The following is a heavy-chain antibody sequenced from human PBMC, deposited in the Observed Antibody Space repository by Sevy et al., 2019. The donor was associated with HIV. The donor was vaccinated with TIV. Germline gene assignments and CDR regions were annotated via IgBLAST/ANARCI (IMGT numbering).Heavy chain of an antibody. CDR1: GFTFSKYP. CDR2: ISSSSNYI. J-gene: IGHJ4*02. D-gene: IGHD2-15*01. Sequence: GGSLRLSCVVSGFTFSKYPMNWVRQAPGKGLEWVSSISSSSNYIYYGDSVKGLFTSSRDNAKNSLYLQMNSLRADDTAVYYCVRDGGCSSSSCLLYFDYWGQGILVTVSS. CDR3: VRDGGCSSSSCLLYFDY. V-gene: IGHV3-21*01.